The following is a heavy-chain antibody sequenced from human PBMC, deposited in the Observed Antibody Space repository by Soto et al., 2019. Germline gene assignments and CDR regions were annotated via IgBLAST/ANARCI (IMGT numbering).Heavy chain of an antibody. J-gene: IGHJ4*02. V-gene: IGHV3-53*01. CDR3: ARVSDSYDGSGYYDY. CDR2: IYSGGST. CDR1: GFTVSRSY. Sequence: QPGGSLRLSCAASGFTVSRSYMTWVRQAPGKGLECVSIIYSGGSTFYADSVKGRFTISRDNSKNTLYLQMNSLRAEDTAVYFCARVSDSYDGSGYYDYWGQGTLVTVSS. D-gene: IGHD3-22*01.